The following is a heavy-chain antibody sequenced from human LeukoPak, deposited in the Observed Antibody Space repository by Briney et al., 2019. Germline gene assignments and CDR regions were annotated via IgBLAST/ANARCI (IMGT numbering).Heavy chain of an antibody. CDR2: ISSGSRYI. J-gene: IGHJ4*02. D-gene: IGHD5-12*01. V-gene: IGHV3-21*01. CDR3: ARGGSYEEAFDY. Sequence: GGSLRLSCEASGFTFSSYNMNWVRQAPGKGLEWVSSISSGSRYIYYADSVKGQFTISRDNAKNSLYLQMNSLRAEDTALYYCARGGSYEEAFDYWGQGTLVTVSS. CDR1: GFTFSSYN.